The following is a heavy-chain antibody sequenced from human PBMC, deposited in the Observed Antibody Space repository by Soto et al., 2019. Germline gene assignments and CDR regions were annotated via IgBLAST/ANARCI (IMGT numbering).Heavy chain of an antibody. Sequence: QVQLVQSGAEVKKPGASVKVSCKASGYTFTSYGISWVRQAPGQGLEWMGWISAYNGNTNYAQKLQGRVTMTTDTSTSTAYMELRSLRSDDTAVYYWARTIMITFGGVIGYFDPWGQGTLVTVSS. CDR3: ARTIMITFGGVIGYFDP. CDR1: GYTFTSYG. J-gene: IGHJ5*02. D-gene: IGHD3-16*02. CDR2: ISAYNGNT. V-gene: IGHV1-18*01.